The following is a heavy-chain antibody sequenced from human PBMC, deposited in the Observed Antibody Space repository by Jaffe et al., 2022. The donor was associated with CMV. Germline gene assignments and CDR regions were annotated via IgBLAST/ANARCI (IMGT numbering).Heavy chain of an antibody. D-gene: IGHD2-2*01. V-gene: IGHV4-4*07. CDR2: IYASVYPSGST. Sequence: QVQLQESGPGLVKPSETLSLTCTVSGGSISSNYWSWIRQPAGKGLEWIGRIYASVYPSGSTNYNPSLKSRVTMSVDTSKNQFSLKLTSVAAADTAVYYCARVTWFCGSSSCWDLDYWGQGTLVTVSS. CDR3: ARVTWFCGSSSCWDLDY. CDR1: GGSISSNY. J-gene: IGHJ4*02.